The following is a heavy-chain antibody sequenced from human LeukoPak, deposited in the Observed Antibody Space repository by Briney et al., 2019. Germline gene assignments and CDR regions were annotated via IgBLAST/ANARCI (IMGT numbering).Heavy chain of an antibody. CDR2: ISTSSSYI. J-gene: IGHJ1*01. D-gene: IGHD3-22*01. V-gene: IGHV3-21*01. CDR3: ARDLRGYPY. CDR1: GFTFSSYS. Sequence: GGSLRLSCAASGFTFSSYSMNWVRQAPGKGLEWVSSISTSSSYINYADSVKGRFSISRDNAKKSLYLQMNSLRAEDTAVYYCARDLRGYPYWGQGTLVTVSS.